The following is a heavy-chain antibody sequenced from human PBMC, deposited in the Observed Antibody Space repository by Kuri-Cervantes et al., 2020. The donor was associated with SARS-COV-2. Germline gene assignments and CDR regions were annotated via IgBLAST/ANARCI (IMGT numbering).Heavy chain of an antibody. Sequence: ASVKVSCKASGYTFTSYDINWVRQATGQGLEWMGWISAYNGNTKYSQKFQGRVTITRDKSTSTAYMELSSLRSEDTAVYYCAVRKYSNPNRSSYYYYYGMDVWGQGTTVTVSS. CDR2: ISAYNGNT. D-gene: IGHD6-6*01. CDR3: AVRKYSNPNRSSYYYYYGMDV. CDR1: GYTFTSYD. J-gene: IGHJ6*02. V-gene: IGHV1-18*01.